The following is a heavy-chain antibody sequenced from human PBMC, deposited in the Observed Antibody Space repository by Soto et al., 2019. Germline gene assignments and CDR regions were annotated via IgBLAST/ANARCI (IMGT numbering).Heavy chain of an antibody. V-gene: IGHV4-59*01. CDR3: GRDMTYGAGSLAGCDY. J-gene: IGHJ4*02. CDR1: GVSITGSS. Sequence: PSETLSLTCSVSGVSITGSSWSWIRQPPGKTLEWIGYVYHSGTTTYNPPLKSRVSISVDTFKNQFSRRLTSVIAADTAVYYCGRDMTYGAGSLAGCDYWGQGILVTVSS. D-gene: IGHD1-26*01. CDR2: VYHSGTT.